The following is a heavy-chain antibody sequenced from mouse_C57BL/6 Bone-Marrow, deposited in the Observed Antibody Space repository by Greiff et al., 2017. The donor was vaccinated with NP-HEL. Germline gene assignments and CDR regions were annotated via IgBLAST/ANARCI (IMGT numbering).Heavy chain of an antibody. CDR2: IDPETGGT. CDR3: TRGEWLPFDY. V-gene: IGHV1-15*01. J-gene: IGHJ2*01. CDR1: GYTFTDYE. Sequence: QVQLQQSGAELVRPGASVTLSCKASGYTFTDYEMHWVKQTPVHGLEWIGAIDPETGGTAYNQKFKGKAILTADKSSSTAYMELRSLTSEDSAVYYCTRGEWLPFDYWGQGTTLTVSS. D-gene: IGHD2-2*01.